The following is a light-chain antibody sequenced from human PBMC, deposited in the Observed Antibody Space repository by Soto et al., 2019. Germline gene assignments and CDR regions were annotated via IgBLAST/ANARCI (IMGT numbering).Light chain of an antibody. Sequence: EIVITQSPATLSVSPGERATLSCRASQSVSSNLAWYQQKPGQAPRLLIFGASTRATGIPARFSGSGSGTEFTLTISSLQSEDFAVYYCHQYNDWPTWTFGQGTKVEIK. J-gene: IGKJ1*01. V-gene: IGKV3-15*01. CDR1: QSVSSN. CDR2: GAS. CDR3: HQYNDWPTWT.